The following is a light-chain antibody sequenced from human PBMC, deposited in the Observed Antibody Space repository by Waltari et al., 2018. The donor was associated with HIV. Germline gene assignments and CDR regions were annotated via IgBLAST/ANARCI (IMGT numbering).Light chain of an antibody. CDR1: SSDVGVYDY. V-gene: IGLV2-14*01. CDR3: SSYTTSSTLVV. J-gene: IGLJ3*02. CDR2: EVS. Sequence: QSALTQPASVSGSPGQSITISCTGTSSDVGVYDYVSWYQQHPGKAPKLMIFEVSYRPSGVSSRSAGSKSGNTASLTISGLRAEDEADYYCSSYTTSSTLVVFGGGTRLTVL.